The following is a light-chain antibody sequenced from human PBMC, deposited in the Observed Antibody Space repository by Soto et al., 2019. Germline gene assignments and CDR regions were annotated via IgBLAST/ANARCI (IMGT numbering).Light chain of an antibody. CDR3: QQYNDLPYT. J-gene: IGKJ2*01. CDR2: GAS. V-gene: IGKV3-15*01. Sequence: EIVLTQSPATLSVSPGERATLSCRASQPISRTLAWYQQKPGQAPRLLFYGASTRATGIPVRFSGSGSGSEFTLTIGSLQSEDFAVYYCQQYNDLPYTFGQGTKREIK. CDR1: QPISRT.